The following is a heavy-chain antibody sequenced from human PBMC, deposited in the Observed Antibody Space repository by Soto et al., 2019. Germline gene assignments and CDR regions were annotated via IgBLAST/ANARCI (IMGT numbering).Heavy chain of an antibody. Sequence: GGSLRLSCAASGFTFSSYGMHWVRQAPGKGLEWVAVIWYDGSNKYYADSVKGRFTISRDNSKNTLYLQMNSLRAEDTAVYYCARDLNYDILTGYYIRGYFDYWGQGTLVTVSS. D-gene: IGHD3-9*01. V-gene: IGHV3-33*01. CDR3: ARDLNYDILTGYYIRGYFDY. CDR1: GFTFSSYG. CDR2: IWYDGSNK. J-gene: IGHJ4*02.